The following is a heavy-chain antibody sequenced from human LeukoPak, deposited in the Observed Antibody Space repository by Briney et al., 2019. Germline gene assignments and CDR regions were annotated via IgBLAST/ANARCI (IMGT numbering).Heavy chain of an antibody. Sequence: GGSLRLSCAASGFTFSSYGMHWVRQAPGKGLEWVAFIRYDGSNKYYADSVKGRFTISRDNSKNTLYLQMNSLRAEDTAVYYCARTELYSTGMDVWGKGTTVTVSS. CDR2: IRYDGSNK. J-gene: IGHJ6*04. V-gene: IGHV3-30*02. D-gene: IGHD2-8*02. CDR1: GFTFSSYG. CDR3: ARTELYSTGMDV.